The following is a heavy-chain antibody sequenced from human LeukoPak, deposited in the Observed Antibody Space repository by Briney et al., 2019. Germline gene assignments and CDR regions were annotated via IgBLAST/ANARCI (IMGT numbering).Heavy chain of an antibody. CDR3: ARDQEGFDY. V-gene: IGHV1-8*01. CDR1: GYTFTNLD. Sequence: ASVRVSCKTSGYTFTNLDINWLRQAPGQGLEWMGWMSPNSGDTGYAQKFQGRVTVTRDTSTSTVHMELSGLRSEDTAVYYCARDQEGFDYWAQEPRVTVSS. CDR2: MSPNSGDT. J-gene: IGHJ4*02.